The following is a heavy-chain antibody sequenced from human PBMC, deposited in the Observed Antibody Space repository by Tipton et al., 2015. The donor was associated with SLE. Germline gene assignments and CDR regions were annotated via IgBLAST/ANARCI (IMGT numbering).Heavy chain of an antibody. D-gene: IGHD4-11*01. CDR1: GFTLSNYW. V-gene: IGHV3-9*01. J-gene: IGHJ6*02. CDR3: TKDATAVTGYMDV. CDR2: ISYNSRSI. Sequence: LRLSCAASGFTLSNYWMHWVRQAPGKGLEWVSGISYNSRSIAYADSVKGRFSISRDNAKSSVYLQLNSLRTEDTALYYCTKDATAVTGYMDVWGQGTTVTVSS.